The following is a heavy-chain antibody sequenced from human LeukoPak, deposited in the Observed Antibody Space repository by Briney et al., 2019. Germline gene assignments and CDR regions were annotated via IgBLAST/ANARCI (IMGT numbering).Heavy chain of an antibody. Sequence: SETLSLTCTVSGGSISSYYWSWIRQPPGKGLEWIGYIYYSGSTYYNPALKSRVTISVDRSKNQFSLKLSSVTAADTAVYYCARKYSSSVDVWGKGTTVTVSS. V-gene: IGHV4-59*12. CDR1: GGSISSYY. J-gene: IGHJ6*04. CDR2: IYYSGST. D-gene: IGHD6-6*01. CDR3: ARKYSSSVDV.